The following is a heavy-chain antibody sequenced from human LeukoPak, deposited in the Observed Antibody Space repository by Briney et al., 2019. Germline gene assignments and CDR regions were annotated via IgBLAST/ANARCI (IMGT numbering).Heavy chain of an antibody. V-gene: IGHV3-66*02. D-gene: IGHD3-10*01. CDR3: AREGGSGSYGYDY. J-gene: IGHJ4*02. CDR1: GLTFSTYS. CDR2: IYSAGST. Sequence: GGSLRLSCGASGLTFSTYSMNWVRQAPGKGLEWVSVIYSAGSTYYADSVKGRFTISRDNSKNTVYLQMNSLRPDDTAVYYCAREGGSGSYGYDYWGQGTLVTVSS.